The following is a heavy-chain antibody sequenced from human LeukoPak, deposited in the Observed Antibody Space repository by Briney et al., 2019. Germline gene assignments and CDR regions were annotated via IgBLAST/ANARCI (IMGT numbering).Heavy chain of an antibody. J-gene: IGHJ4*02. V-gene: IGHV3-30*03. CDR2: MSYDGSNK. Sequence: GGSLRLSCAASGFTFSSYGMHWVRQAPGKGLEWVAAMSYDGSNKHYADSVKGRFTISRDNSKNTLYLQMNSLRAEDTAVYYCASEYCSTTSCYRGPFDYWGQGTLVTVSS. CDR3: ASEYCSTTSCYRGPFDY. D-gene: IGHD2-2*01. CDR1: GFTFSSYG.